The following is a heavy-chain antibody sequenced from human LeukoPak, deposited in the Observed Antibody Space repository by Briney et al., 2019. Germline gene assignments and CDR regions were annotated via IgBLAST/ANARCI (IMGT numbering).Heavy chain of an antibody. Sequence: GGSLRLSCAASGFTVSSNYMSWVRQAPGKGLEWVSVIYSGGSTYYADSVKGRFTISRDNSKNTLYLQMNSLRAEDTAVYYCAALAAAVTHWYFDLWGRGTLVTVSS. D-gene: IGHD6-13*01. CDR1: GFTVSSNY. CDR2: IYSGGST. V-gene: IGHV3-66*01. CDR3: AALAAAVTHWYFDL. J-gene: IGHJ2*01.